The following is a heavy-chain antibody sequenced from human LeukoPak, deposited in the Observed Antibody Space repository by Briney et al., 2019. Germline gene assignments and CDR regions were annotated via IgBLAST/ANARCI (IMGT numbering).Heavy chain of an antibody. D-gene: IGHD6-19*01. CDR3: ARHKYSSGWPPEGAFDI. CDR2: IHHSGNT. CDR1: GGSITSYY. Sequence: PSQTLSLTCTVSGGSITSYYWSWIRQPPGKGLEWIGYIHHSGNTNYNPSLKSRVTISVDTSKNQFSLKLSSVTAADTAVYYCARHKYSSGWPPEGAFDIWGQGTMVTVSS. J-gene: IGHJ3*02. V-gene: IGHV4-59*08.